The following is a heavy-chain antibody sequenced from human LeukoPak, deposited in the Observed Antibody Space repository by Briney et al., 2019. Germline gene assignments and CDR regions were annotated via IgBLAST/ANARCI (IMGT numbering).Heavy chain of an antibody. CDR1: GGTFGSYA. J-gene: IGHJ5*02. CDR2: IIPIFGTA. D-gene: IGHD6-13*01. Sequence: ASVKVSCKASGGTFGSYAISWVRRAPGQGLEWMGGIIPIFGTANYAQKFQGRVTITADKSTSTAYMELSSLRAEDTAVYYCAKDSKVAAGKNHWGQGTLVTVSS. V-gene: IGHV1-69*06. CDR3: AKDSKVAAGKNH.